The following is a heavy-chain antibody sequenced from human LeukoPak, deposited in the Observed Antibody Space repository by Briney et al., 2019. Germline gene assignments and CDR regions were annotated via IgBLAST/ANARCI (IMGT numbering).Heavy chain of an antibody. J-gene: IGHJ4*02. CDR3: ARDILATNIAAPYC. Sequence: SETLSLTCTVSGGSISRYYWSWIRQPPGKGLEWLGYIYYSGSTNYNPSLKSRVTISVDTSKNQFSLRLSSVNAADTAVYYCARDILATNIAAPYCWGQGTLVTVSS. CDR2: IYYSGST. D-gene: IGHD6-13*01. V-gene: IGHV4-59*12. CDR1: GGSISRYY.